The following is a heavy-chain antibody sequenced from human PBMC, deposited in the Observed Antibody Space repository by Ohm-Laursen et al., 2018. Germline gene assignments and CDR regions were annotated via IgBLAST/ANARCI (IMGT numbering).Heavy chain of an antibody. CDR2: MNPNSGNT. D-gene: IGHD1-1*01. CDR3: ARMGPQQPHWYFDL. Sequence: ASVKAFCKASGYTFTSYDINWVRQATGQGLEWLGWMNPNSGNTGYAQKIQGRVTMTRNTSINTAYMELSSLRSEDTAVYYCARMGPQQPHWYFDLWGRGTLVTVSS. V-gene: IGHV1-8*01. J-gene: IGHJ2*01. CDR1: GYTFTSYD.